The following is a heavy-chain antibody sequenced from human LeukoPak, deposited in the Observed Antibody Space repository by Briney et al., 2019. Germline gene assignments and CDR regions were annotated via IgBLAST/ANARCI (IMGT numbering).Heavy chain of an antibody. D-gene: IGHD3-16*02. V-gene: IGHV3-30*02. CDR2: IRYDGSNK. CDR3: AKDSVRYPRIPTFGGVVGHFDS. J-gene: IGHJ4*02. CDR1: GFSFSNYD. Sequence: GGSLRLSCTESGFSFSNYDMHWVRQAPGKGLEWVAFIRYDGSNKNYADSVKGRFTISRDNSKNTLYLQMNTLRHEDTAVNVCAKDSVRYPRIPTFGGVVGHFDSWGQGTQVTVSS.